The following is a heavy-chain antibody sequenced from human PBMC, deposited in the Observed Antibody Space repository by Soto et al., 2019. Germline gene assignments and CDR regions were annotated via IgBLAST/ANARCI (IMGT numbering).Heavy chain of an antibody. Sequence: SETRSLTCAVYGRSFSGYYWSLIRQPPGKGLEWIGEIHHSGSTNYNPSLKSRVTISVDTSKTQFSLKLSSVTAADTAVYYCARGPVRGYYLSVSNWFDPWGQGTPVTVSS. D-gene: IGHD5-18*01. CDR1: GRSFSGYY. CDR3: ARGPVRGYYLSVSNWFDP. V-gene: IGHV4-34*01. J-gene: IGHJ5*02. CDR2: IHHSGST.